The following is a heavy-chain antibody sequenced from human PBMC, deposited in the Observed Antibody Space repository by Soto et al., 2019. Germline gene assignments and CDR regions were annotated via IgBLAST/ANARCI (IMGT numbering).Heavy chain of an antibody. CDR2: IYFSGTT. J-gene: IGHJ5*02. CDR1: GGSISSGDYY. V-gene: IGHV4-31*03. CDR3: ARRDRSGFSYWLDT. D-gene: IGHD3-22*01. Sequence: SETLSLTCTVSGGSISSGDYYWSLIRQHPGKGLEWIGTIYFSGTTYYNPSLKSRVTISVDTSKNQFSLNLSSVTAADTAVHYCARRDRSGFSYWLDTWGQGTLVTVSS.